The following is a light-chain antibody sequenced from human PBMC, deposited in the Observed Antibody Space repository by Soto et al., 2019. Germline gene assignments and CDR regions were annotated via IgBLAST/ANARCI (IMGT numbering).Light chain of an antibody. J-gene: IGKJ4*01. V-gene: IGKV3-20*01. CDR1: QSFSSSY. Sequence: EIVLTQYPGTLSLSLGEIATLSCRASQSFSSSYLAWYQQKPGQAPRLLIYGASSRATGIPDRFSGSGSGTDFPLTISRLEPEDFAVYYCQQYGSSPPLTFGGGPKVEIK. CDR3: QQYGSSPPLT. CDR2: GAS.